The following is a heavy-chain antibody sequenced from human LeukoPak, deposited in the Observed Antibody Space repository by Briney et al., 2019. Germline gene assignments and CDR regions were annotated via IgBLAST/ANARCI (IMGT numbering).Heavy chain of an antibody. Sequence: GASVKVSCKASGYTFTSYYMHWVRQAPGQGLEWMGIINPSGGSTSYAQKFQGRVTMTRDMSTSTVYMELSSLRSEDTAVYYCARGHYYDSSGYYYEEYWGQGTLVTVSS. CDR1: GYTFTSYY. V-gene: IGHV1-46*01. CDR2: INPSGGST. D-gene: IGHD3-22*01. CDR3: ARGHYYDSSGYYYEEY. J-gene: IGHJ4*02.